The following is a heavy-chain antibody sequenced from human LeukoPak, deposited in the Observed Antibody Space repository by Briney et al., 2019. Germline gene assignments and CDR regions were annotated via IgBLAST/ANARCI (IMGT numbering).Heavy chain of an antibody. CDR2: IHSKSGGK. D-gene: IGHD5-18*01. J-gene: IGHJ6*03. CDR1: GYTFTSYY. V-gene: IGHV1-2*02. CDR3: ARVGYSYGPNYYYYYMDV. Sequence: GASVTVSCMASGYTFTSYYIQWVRQPPRRAREWMGWIHSKSGGKNYAQKFQGRVTMTRDTSISKAYTELSRLRSDDTAVYYCARVGYSYGPNYYYYYMDVWGKGTTVTVSS.